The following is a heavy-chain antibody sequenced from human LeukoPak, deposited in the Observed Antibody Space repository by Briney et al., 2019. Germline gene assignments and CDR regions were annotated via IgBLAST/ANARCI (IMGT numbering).Heavy chain of an antibody. V-gene: IGHV3-21*01. D-gene: IGHD5-18*01. Sequence: GGSLRLSCAASGFTFSNYNMNWVRQAPGKGLEWVSFISNRGTYIYYADSVKGRFTISRDNAKNSLYLQMNSLRAEDAAVYYCARTALIDYWGQGTLVTVSS. J-gene: IGHJ4*02. CDR2: ISNRGTYI. CDR1: GFTFSNYN. CDR3: ARTALIDY.